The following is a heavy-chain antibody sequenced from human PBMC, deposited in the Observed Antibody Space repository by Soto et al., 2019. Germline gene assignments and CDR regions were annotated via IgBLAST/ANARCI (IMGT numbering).Heavy chain of an antibody. J-gene: IGHJ6*03. CDR1: VGAISSYY. CDR3: ARGISGYDILTYYYYYYMDV. D-gene: IGHD3-9*01. Sequence: PSWTLSLTGTVSVGAISSYYWSWIRQPPGKGLEWIGYIYYSGSTNYNPSLKSRVTISVDTSKNQFSLKLSSVTAADTAVYYCARGISGYDILTYYYYYYMDVWGKGTTVTVSS. CDR2: IYYSGST. V-gene: IGHV4-59*01.